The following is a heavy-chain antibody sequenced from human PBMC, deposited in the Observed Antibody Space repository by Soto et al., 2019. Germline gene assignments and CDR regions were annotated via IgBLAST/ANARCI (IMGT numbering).Heavy chain of an antibody. CDR1: GGSISSSNW. Sequence: QVQLQESGPGLVKPSGTLSLTCAVSGGSISSSNWWSWVRQPPGKGLEWIGEIYHSGSTNYNPSRTCRVTTSVDKPKPQFPLTLSSVTAAATAVYDCARAATGGSSWRFDYWGQGTLVTVSS. CDR2: IYHSGST. J-gene: IGHJ4*02. V-gene: IGHV4-4*02. D-gene: IGHD6-13*01. CDR3: ARAATGGSSWRFDY.